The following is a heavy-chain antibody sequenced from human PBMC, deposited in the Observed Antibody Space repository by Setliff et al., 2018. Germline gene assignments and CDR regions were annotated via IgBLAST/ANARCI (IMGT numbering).Heavy chain of an antibody. Sequence: PRPSVKVSCAATGFTFSDYWMIWVRQAPGKGLEWVANIKHDGIQKQYVDSVKGRFTISRDNAKNSVYLQMNSLRAEDTAVYYCVPLNLAGEARENFQLWGRGTLVTVSS. CDR1: GFTFSDYW. V-gene: IGHV3-7*01. D-gene: IGHD3-3*02. CDR2: IKHDGIQK. CDR3: VPLNLAGEARENFQL. J-gene: IGHJ1*01.